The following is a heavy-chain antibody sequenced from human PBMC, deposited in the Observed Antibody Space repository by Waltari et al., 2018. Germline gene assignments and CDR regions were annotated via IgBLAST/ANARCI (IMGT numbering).Heavy chain of an antibody. V-gene: IGHV4-34*01. J-gene: IGHJ4*02. D-gene: IGHD3-10*01. CDR3: ARLYYHYGSDRRGY. Sequence: QVQLQQWGAGLLKPSETLSLTCAVYGGSFSGYYWSWIRQPPGKGLEWIGAINQRGSTNYNPSLKSRVTISVDTSKNQFSLKLSSVTAADTAVYYCARLYYHYGSDRRGYWGQGTLVTVSS. CDR2: INQRGST. CDR1: GGSFSGYY.